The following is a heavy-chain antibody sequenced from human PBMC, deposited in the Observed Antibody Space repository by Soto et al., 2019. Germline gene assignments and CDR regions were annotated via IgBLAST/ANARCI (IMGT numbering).Heavy chain of an antibody. CDR1: GYTFSSYG. Sequence: QAQLVQSGPEVKKPGASVKVSCKASGYTFSSYGISWVRQAPGQGLEWLGWISPYDDDTKYAQNLQGRVRMTTDTSTRTVYLDLRSLRSDDTAIYYCARGGYYDSRGSRNYHYYGLDVWGQGTTVTVSS. V-gene: IGHV1-18*01. CDR2: ISPYDDDT. CDR3: ARGGYYDSRGSRNYHYYGLDV. J-gene: IGHJ6*02. D-gene: IGHD3-22*01.